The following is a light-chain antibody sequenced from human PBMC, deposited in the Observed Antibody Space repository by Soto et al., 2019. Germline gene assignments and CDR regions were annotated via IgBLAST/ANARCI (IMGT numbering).Light chain of an antibody. J-gene: IGLJ1*01. CDR1: SSDIGDNKF. CDR2: EVS. Sequence: QSVLTQPASMSGSPGQSITISCTGTSSDIGDNKFVSWYQQYPGRAPKVIIYEVSNRPSEVSVRFSGSKSGNTASLTVSGLRAEDEADYYCIAYTNTGARVFGTGTKVTVL. V-gene: IGLV2-14*01. CDR3: IAYTNTGARV.